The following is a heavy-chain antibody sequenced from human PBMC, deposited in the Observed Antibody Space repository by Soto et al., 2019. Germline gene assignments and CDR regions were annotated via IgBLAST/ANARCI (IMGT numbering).Heavy chain of an antibody. J-gene: IGHJ5*02. Sequence: VQLQPWGAGLLKPSETLSLTCAVYAGSFSGYYWSWIRQPPGKGPEWVSVPSDGGGSTVYADSVKGRFTISRDKARNRLYLKMGSLSAKNTAVYYCAKEGTPSPYNWSAPWGDGTTVIVSS. CDR3: AKEGTPSPYNWSAP. CDR2: PSDGGGST. D-gene: IGHD2-15*01. CDR1: AGSFSGYY. V-gene: IGHV3-23*01.